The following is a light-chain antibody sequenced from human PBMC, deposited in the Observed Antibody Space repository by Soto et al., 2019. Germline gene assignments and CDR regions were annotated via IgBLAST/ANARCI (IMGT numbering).Light chain of an antibody. CDR1: SSDIGAYDY. J-gene: IGLJ1*01. V-gene: IGLV2-8*01. CDR2: EVS. CDR3: SSHGGANNFYV. Sequence: QSLLTQPPSASGSPGQSVTISCTGTSSDIGAYDYVSWYQQHPGKAPKLMIYEVSKRPSGVPDRFSASKSGNTASLTVSGLQAEDDADYYCSSHGGANNFYVFGTGTKVTVL.